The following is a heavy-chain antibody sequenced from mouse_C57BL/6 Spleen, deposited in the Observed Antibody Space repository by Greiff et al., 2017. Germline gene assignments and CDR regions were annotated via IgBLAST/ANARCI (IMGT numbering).Heavy chain of an antibody. CDR1: GFTFNTYA. J-gene: IGHJ3*01. CDR3: VREKGYSGEFAY. Sequence: EVKVVESGGGLVQPKGSLKLSCAASGFTFNTYAMHWVRQAPGKGLEWVARIRSKSSNYATYYADSVKDRFTISRDDSQSMLYLQMNNLKTEDTAMYCCVREKGYSGEFAYWGQGTLVTVSA. CDR2: IRSKSSNYAT. V-gene: IGHV10-3*01. D-gene: IGHD3-1*01.